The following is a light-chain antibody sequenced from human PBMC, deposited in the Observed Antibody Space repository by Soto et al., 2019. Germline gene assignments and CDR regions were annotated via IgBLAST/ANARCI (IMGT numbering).Light chain of an antibody. Sequence: DIQMTQSPSSVSASIGDRVTITCRARQDIGSWLAWYQQKPGKAPKLLIYTASTLQTGVPSRFRGSGSGTDFSLTISNLQPDDFATYYCEQTNSLPRTFGQGTRLRMK. J-gene: IGKJ2*01. CDR1: QDIGSW. CDR3: EQTNSLPRT. CDR2: TAS. V-gene: IGKV1-12*01.